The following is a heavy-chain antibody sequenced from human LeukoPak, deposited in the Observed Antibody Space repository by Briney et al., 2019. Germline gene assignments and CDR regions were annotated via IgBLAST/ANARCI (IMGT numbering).Heavy chain of an antibody. J-gene: IGHJ4*02. CDR2: IYHSGST. D-gene: IGHD3-22*01. CDR1: GYSISIGHY. V-gene: IGHV4-38-2*01. Sequence: PSETLSLTCAVSGYSISIGHYWGWIRQPPGKGLEWIASIYHSGSTFYNPSLKSRVTISVDKSKNQFSLKLSSVTAADTAVYYCARVPSNYYDSSGYLDYWGQGTLVTVSS. CDR3: ARVPSNYYDSSGYLDY.